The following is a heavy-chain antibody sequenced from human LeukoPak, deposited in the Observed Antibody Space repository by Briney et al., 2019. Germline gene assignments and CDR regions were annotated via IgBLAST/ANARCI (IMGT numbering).Heavy chain of an antibody. V-gene: IGHV3-23*01. CDR1: GFTFSSYA. J-gene: IGHJ4*02. CDR3: AKTPNIVVVVAATPYYFDY. Sequence: PGGSLRLSCAASGFTFSSYAMSWVRQAPGKGLEWVSAISGIGGSTYYADSVKGRFTISRDNSKNTLYLQMNSLRAEDTAVYYCAKTPNIVVVVAATPYYFDYWGQGTLVTVSS. CDR2: ISGIGGST. D-gene: IGHD2-15*01.